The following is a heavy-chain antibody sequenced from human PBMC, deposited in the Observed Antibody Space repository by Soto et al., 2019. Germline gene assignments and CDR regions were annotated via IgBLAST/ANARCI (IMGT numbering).Heavy chain of an antibody. Sequence: QVQLVQSGAEVKKPGSSVKVSCKASGGTFSSSAISWVRQAPGQGLEWMGGIIPIFGTANYAQKFQGRVTITADEHTSTAYMELSGLRSEDTAVYYCARGGLGGYCGGGSCYSDYWGQGTLVTVSS. J-gene: IGHJ4*02. V-gene: IGHV1-69*01. CDR2: IIPIFGTA. D-gene: IGHD2-15*01. CDR3: ARGGLGGYCGGGSCYSDY. CDR1: GGTFSSSA.